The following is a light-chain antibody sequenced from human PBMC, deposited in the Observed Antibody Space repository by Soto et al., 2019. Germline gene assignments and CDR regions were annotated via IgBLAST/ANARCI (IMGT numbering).Light chain of an antibody. Sequence: DIQMTQSPSTLSASVGERVTITCRASQSISSYLNWYQQRPGKAPNLLIFGAKTLQRGVPSRFSGSGSGTDFTLTISCLQSEDFATYYCQKYYSYPLNFGGGTKVDIK. V-gene: IGKV1-39*01. CDR1: QSISSY. J-gene: IGKJ4*01. CDR2: GAK. CDR3: QKYYSYPLN.